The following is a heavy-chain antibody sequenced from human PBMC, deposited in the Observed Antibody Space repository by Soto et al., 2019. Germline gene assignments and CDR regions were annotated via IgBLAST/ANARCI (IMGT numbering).Heavy chain of an antibody. V-gene: IGHV1-8*01. CDR1: GYSFSDYD. D-gene: IGHD1-20*01. J-gene: IGHJ5*02. Sequence: QVQLVQSGAEVKKPGASVKVSCKASGYSFSDYDINWVRQATGQGPEWMGWMNPNSGNTGYAQKFQGRVTMTRNTSINTAYMELSSLGSEGTAVYYCARDNRYNWNDEGWFDPWGQGTLVTVSS. CDR2: MNPNSGNT. CDR3: ARDNRYNWNDEGWFDP.